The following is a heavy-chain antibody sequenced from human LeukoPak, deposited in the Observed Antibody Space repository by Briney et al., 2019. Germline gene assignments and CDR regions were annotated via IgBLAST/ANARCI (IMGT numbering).Heavy chain of an antibody. CDR2: IRYDGSNK. J-gene: IGHJ6*02. V-gene: IGHV3-30*02. CDR3: ARDGLAAAGSNVYGMDV. Sequence: PGGSLRLSCAASGFTFSSYGMHWVRQAPGKGLEWVAIIRYDGSNKYYADSVKGRFTISRDNAKNSLYLQMNSLRAEDTAVYYCARDGLAAAGSNVYGMDVWGQGTTVTVSS. D-gene: IGHD6-13*01. CDR1: GFTFSSYG.